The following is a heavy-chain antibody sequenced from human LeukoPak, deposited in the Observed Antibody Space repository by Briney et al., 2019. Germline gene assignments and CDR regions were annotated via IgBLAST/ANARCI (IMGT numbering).Heavy chain of an antibody. Sequence: SETLSLTCTVSGYSISSFDWTWIRQPPGKGLEWIGYIFTRGGTSYNPSLTSRVTISVDTSKNQFSLKLSSVTATDTSVYYCVRLRLDQQLVTDYWGQGILVTVSS. D-gene: IGHD6-13*01. CDR1: GYSISSFD. V-gene: IGHV4-4*09. CDR3: VRLRLDQQLVTDY. J-gene: IGHJ4*02. CDR2: IFTRGGT.